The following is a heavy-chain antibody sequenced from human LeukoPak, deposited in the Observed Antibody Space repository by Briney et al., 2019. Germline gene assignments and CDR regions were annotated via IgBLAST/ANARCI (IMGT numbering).Heavy chain of an antibody. CDR1: GYTFTSYY. D-gene: IGHD3-3*01. CDR3: ARGPYYDFWSGYSDAFDI. Sequence: ASVKVSCKASGYTFTSYYMHWVRQAPGQGLEWMGIINPSGGSTSYAQKFQGRVTMTRDMSTSTVYMELSSLRSEGTAVYYCARGPYYDFWSGYSDAFDIWGQGTMVTVSS. J-gene: IGHJ3*02. V-gene: IGHV1-46*01. CDR2: INPSGGST.